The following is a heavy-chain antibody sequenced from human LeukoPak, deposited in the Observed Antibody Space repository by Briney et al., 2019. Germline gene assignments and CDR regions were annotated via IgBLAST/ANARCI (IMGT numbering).Heavy chain of an antibody. CDR1: GFTLGDYA. Sequence: GGSLRLSCIASGFTLGDYAMSWFRQAPGKGLEWVGFIRSKAYGGTTEYAASVKGRFTISRDDSKSIAYLQMNSLKTEDTAVYYCTRDVDFWSGAREDYFDYWGQGTLVTVSS. V-gene: IGHV3-49*03. CDR3: TRDVDFWSGAREDYFDY. J-gene: IGHJ4*02. CDR2: IRSKAYGGTT. D-gene: IGHD3-3*01.